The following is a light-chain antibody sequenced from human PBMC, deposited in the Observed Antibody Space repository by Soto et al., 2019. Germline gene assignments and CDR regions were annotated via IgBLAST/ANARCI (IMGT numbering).Light chain of an antibody. Sequence: EIVLTQSPATLSVSPEERATLSCRASQSVSSNLAWYPQKPGQAPRLLIYGASTRATGIPARFSGSGSGTEFTLTISSLQSEDFAVYYCQQYNNWPITFGQGTRLEIK. CDR1: QSVSSN. J-gene: IGKJ5*01. CDR2: GAS. CDR3: QQYNNWPIT. V-gene: IGKV3-15*01.